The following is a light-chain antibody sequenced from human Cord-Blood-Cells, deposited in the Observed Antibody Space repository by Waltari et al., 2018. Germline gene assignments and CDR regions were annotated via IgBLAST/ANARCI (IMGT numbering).Light chain of an antibody. CDR1: QSVSSSY. CDR2: GAS. Sequence: EIVLTQSPGTLSLSPGERATLSCRASQSVSSSYLACYKQKPGQAPRVLIYGASSRATGIPDRFSGSGSGTDFTLTISRLEPEDFAVYYCQQYGSSPPLTFGGGTKVEIK. V-gene: IGKV3-20*01. J-gene: IGKJ4*01. CDR3: QQYGSSPPLT.